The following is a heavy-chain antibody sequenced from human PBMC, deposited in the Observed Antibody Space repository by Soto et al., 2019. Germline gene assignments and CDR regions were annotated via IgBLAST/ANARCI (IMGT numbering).Heavy chain of an antibody. CDR2: ISPYNDNT. V-gene: IGHV1-18*01. D-gene: IGHD1-26*01. CDR1: DYTFTSYG. Sequence: QVQLVQSGAEVKKPGASVKVSCKASDYTFTSYGINWVRQAPGQGLEWMGWISPYNDNTQYAQRFQGRVTLTTDTTTNTAYMERRSLRSDDAAVYYCARGMWAPPIDYWGQGTLVTVSS. CDR3: ARGMWAPPIDY. J-gene: IGHJ4*02.